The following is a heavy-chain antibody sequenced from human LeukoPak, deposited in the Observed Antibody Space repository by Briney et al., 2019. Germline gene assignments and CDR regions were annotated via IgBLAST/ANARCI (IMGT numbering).Heavy chain of an antibody. V-gene: IGHV3-30*04. CDR3: ARDPSGYFDY. Sequence: GGSLRLSCAASGFTFSSYAMHWVRQAPGKGLEWVAVISYDGSNKYYADSVKGRFTISRDNSKNTLYLQMNSLRAEDTAVYYCARDPSGYFDYWGQGTLVTVSS. CDR2: ISYDGSNK. CDR1: GFTFSSYA. D-gene: IGHD3-3*01. J-gene: IGHJ4*02.